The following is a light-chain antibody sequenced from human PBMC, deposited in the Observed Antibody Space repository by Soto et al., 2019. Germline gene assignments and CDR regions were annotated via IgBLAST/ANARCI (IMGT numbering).Light chain of an antibody. J-gene: IGLJ1*01. CDR1: SSNIGGNS. Sequence: QSVLTQPPSASGTPGQRVTISCSGGSSNIGGNSVTWYQQLPGTAPKLLIYISNRRPSGVPDRFSGSKSGTSASLAISGLQSEDEADYYCAAWDDSLNGHVFGSVTKVTVL. CDR3: AAWDDSLNGHV. CDR2: ISN. V-gene: IGLV1-44*01.